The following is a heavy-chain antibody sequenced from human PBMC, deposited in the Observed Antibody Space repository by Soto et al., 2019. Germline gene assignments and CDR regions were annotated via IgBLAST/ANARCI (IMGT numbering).Heavy chain of an antibody. CDR1: GFTFSDYA. CDR2: ISDSDGTT. J-gene: IGHJ6*02. D-gene: IGHD6-13*01. CDR3: AMEGAAAGYYGMDV. Sequence: GGSLRLSCAASGFTFSDYAMTWVRQAPGKGLEWVSTISDSDGTTYYVDSVKGRFTISRDNAKNSLYLQMNSLRAEDTAVYYCAMEGAAAGYYGMDVWGQGTTVTVSS. V-gene: IGHV3-23*01.